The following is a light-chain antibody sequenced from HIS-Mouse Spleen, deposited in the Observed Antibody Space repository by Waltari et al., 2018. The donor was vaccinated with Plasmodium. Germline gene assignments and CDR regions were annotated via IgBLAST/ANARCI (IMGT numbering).Light chain of an antibody. V-gene: IGKV1-5*03. CDR3: QQYNSYSYT. Sequence: DIQMTQSPPTLSASVGDRVTITCRASQSIRSWLAWYQQKPGKAPKLLIYKASSLESGVPSRFSGSGSGTEFTLTISSLQPDDFATYYCQQYNSYSYTFGQGTKLEIK. J-gene: IGKJ2*01. CDR2: KAS. CDR1: QSIRSW.